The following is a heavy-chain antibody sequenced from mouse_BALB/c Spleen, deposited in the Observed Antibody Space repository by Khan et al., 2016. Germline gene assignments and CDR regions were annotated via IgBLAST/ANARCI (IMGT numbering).Heavy chain of an antibody. J-gene: IGHJ3*01. CDR3: TRSNGSSYPWFAY. D-gene: IGHD1-1*01. CDR2: IYPGNSDT. Sequence: QLQQSGTVLARPGASVKMSCKASGYSFTSYWMHWVKQRPGQGLEWIGAIYPGNSDTSYNQKFKGKAKLTAVTSASTAYMELSSLTNEDSAVYYCTRSNGSSYPWFAYWGQGTLVTVSA. V-gene: IGHV1-5*01. CDR1: GYSFTSYW.